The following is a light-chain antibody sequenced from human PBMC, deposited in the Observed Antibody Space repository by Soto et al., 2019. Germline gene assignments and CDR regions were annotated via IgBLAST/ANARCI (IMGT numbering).Light chain of an antibody. Sequence: QSALTQPRSLSRSPGQSVTISCTGTSSDAGGYNYVSWYQQHPGKAPKLMIYDVSKRPSGVPDRFSGSKSGNTASLTISGLQAEDEADYYCCSYAGSYTSYVFGTGTKVTVL. J-gene: IGLJ1*01. V-gene: IGLV2-11*01. CDR2: DVS. CDR3: CSYAGSYTSYV. CDR1: SSDAGGYNY.